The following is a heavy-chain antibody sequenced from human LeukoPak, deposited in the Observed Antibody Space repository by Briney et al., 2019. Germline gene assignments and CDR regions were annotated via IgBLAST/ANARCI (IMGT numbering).Heavy chain of an antibody. Sequence: PSETLSLTCAVYGGSFSGYYWSWIRQPPGKGLEWIGEINHSGSTNYNPSLKSRVTISVDTSKNQFSLKLSSVTAADTAVYYCARDAGVVVVAATEAADAFDIWGQGTMVTVSS. V-gene: IGHV4-34*01. J-gene: IGHJ3*02. D-gene: IGHD2-15*01. CDR3: ARDAGVVVVAATEAADAFDI. CDR2: INHSGST. CDR1: GGSFSGYY.